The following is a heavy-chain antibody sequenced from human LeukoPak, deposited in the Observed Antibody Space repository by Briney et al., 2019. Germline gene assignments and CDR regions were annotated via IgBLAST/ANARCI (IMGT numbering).Heavy chain of an antibody. J-gene: IGHJ4*02. CDR2: ISSSSSYI. D-gene: IGHD2-15*01. V-gene: IGHV3-21*01. CDR3: ASSAGSPSGGNY. CDR1: GFTFSSYS. Sequence: PGGSLRLSCAASGFTFSSYSMNWVRQAPGKGLEWVSSISSSSSYIYYADSVKGRFTISRDNAKNSLYLQMNSLRAADTAVYYCASSAGSPSGGNYWGQGTPVTVSS.